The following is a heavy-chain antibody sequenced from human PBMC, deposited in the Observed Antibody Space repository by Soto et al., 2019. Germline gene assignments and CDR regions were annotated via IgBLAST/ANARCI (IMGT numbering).Heavy chain of an antibody. CDR2: TSYDGSNE. CDR3: ANDYDNLIGPFDY. CDR1: GFTFSDYG. Sequence: QVQLVESGGGLVQPGRSLTLSCVASGFTFSDYGMHWVRQAPGMGLEWVAVTSYDGSNEYYADSVKGRFYISRDNSKNTLYLQMNSLRAEDTAVYYCANDYDNLIGPFDYWGQGTLVAVSS. V-gene: IGHV3-30*18. D-gene: IGHD3-9*01. J-gene: IGHJ4*02.